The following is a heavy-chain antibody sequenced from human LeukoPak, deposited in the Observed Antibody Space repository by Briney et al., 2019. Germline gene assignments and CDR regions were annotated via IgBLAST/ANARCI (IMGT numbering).Heavy chain of an antibody. D-gene: IGHD6-19*01. J-gene: IGHJ5*02. V-gene: IGHV3-23*01. CDR2: ISDSGDNT. CDR3: AKDPGSGWLRRENWFDP. CDR1: GFTFSSYA. Sequence: GGSLRLSCAASGFTFSSYAMNWVRQAPGKGLERVSIISDSGDNTNYADSVKGRFTISRDNSKNTLYLQMNSLRAEDTAVYYCAKDPGSGWLRRENWFDPWGQGTLVTVSS.